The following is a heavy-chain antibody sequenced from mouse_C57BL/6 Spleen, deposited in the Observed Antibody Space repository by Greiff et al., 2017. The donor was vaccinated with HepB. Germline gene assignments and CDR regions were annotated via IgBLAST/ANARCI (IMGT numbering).Heavy chain of an antibody. CDR2: IWSGGST. Sequence: QVQLQQSGPGLVQPSQSLSITCTVSGFSLTSYGVHWVRQSPGKGLEWLGVIWSGGSTDYNAAFISRLSISKNNSKSQVFFKMNSLQADDTAIYYWARNRYDYDGGAFAYWGQGTLVTVSA. CDR3: ARNRYDYDGGAFAY. CDR1: GFSLTSYG. V-gene: IGHV2-2*01. J-gene: IGHJ3*01. D-gene: IGHD2-4*01.